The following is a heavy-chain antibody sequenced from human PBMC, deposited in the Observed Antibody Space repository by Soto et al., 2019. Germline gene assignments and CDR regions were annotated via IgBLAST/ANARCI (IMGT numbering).Heavy chain of an antibody. J-gene: IGHJ4*02. CDR2: FDPEDGET. CDR3: AAVDEVDYDSSGYLDY. Sequence: ASVKVSCKVSGYTLTELSMHWVRQAPGKGLEWMGGFDPEDGETIYAQKFQGRVTMTEDTSTDTAYMELSSLRSEDTAVYYCAAVDEVDYDSSGYLDYWGQGTLVTVSS. CDR1: GYTLTELS. D-gene: IGHD3-22*01. V-gene: IGHV1-24*01.